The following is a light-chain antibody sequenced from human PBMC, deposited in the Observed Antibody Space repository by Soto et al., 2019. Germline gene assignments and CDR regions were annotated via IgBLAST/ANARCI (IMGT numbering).Light chain of an antibody. Sequence: EIVMTQSPATLSVSPGERATLSCRASQSVNSNLVCYQQKPGQAPRLLIYGASTRATGIPGRFSCSGYGTEFTLSVRSLQSEDFAVYYCQQYNNWLWTFGLGTKVEIK. J-gene: IGKJ1*01. V-gene: IGKV3-15*01. CDR3: QQYNNWLWT. CDR1: QSVNSN. CDR2: GAS.